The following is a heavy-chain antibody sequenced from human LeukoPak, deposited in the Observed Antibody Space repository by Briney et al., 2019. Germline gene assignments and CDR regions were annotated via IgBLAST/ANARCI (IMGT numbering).Heavy chain of an antibody. J-gene: IGHJ4*02. CDR2: IYSGGST. Sequence: GGSLRLSCAASGFTVRSNYMSWVRQAPGKGLEWVSVIYSGGSTYYADSVKGRFTISRDNSKNTLYLQMNSLRAEDTAIYYCAKPFPGHYDILTGYYAPPDYWGQGTLVTVSS. CDR1: GFTVRSNY. V-gene: IGHV3-53*01. CDR3: AKPFPGHYDILTGYYAPPDY. D-gene: IGHD3-9*01.